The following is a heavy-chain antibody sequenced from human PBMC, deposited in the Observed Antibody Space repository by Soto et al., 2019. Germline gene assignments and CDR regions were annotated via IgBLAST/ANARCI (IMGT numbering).Heavy chain of an antibody. CDR2: ISYDGSNK. CDR3: ASDRGSKSYYYYGMGV. V-gene: IGHV3-30-3*01. Sequence: QVQLVESGGGVVQPGRSLRLSCAASGFTFSSYAMQWVRQAPGKGLEWVAVISYDGSNKYYEESVKGRITISRDNSNIPLYVQMNSMSSEDTVVYFCASDRGSKSYYYYGMGVWGKGTTVT. CDR1: GFTFSSYA. D-gene: IGHD2-2*01. J-gene: IGHJ6*04.